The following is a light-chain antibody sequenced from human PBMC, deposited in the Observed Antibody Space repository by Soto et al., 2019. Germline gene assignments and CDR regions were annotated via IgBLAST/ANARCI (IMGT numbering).Light chain of an antibody. J-gene: IGKJ4*01. CDR1: QSISIF. CDR2: GAS. CDR3: QQSYSTPT. Sequence: DLQMTQSPSSLSASVGDRVTITCRASQSISIFLNWYQQKPGKAPKLLIYGASSFQSGVPSRFSGSGSGTDFTLTISSLQPEDFATYYCQQSYSTPTFGGGTKVEIK. V-gene: IGKV1-39*01.